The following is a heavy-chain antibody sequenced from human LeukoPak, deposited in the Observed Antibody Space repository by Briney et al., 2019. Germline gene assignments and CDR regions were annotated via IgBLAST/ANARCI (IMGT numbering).Heavy chain of an antibody. V-gene: IGHV3-48*03. CDR2: ISTSGGTI. CDR1: GFLFSSYE. CDR3: ARDSYYGGTQDY. D-gene: IGHD4-23*01. J-gene: IGHJ4*02. Sequence: PGGSLRLSCAASGFLFSSYEMNWVRQAPGKGLEWVSYISTSGGTIYYADSVKGRFTISRDNAKNSLYLRMNSLRAEDTAVYYCARDSYYGGTQDYWGQGTLVTVSS.